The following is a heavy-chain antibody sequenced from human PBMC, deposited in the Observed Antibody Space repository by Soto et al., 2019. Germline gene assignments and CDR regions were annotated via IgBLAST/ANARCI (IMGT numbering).Heavy chain of an antibody. CDR2: INPNSGGT. CDR1: GYTFTGYY. V-gene: IGHV1-2*02. Sequence: GXSVKVSCRASGYTFTGYYMHWVRQAPVQGLEWMGWINPNSGGTNYAQKFQGSVTMTRDTSISTAYMELSRLRSDDTAVYYCARESGGYSGYDLRGWFDPWGQGTLVTVYS. D-gene: IGHD5-12*01. CDR3: ARESGGYSGYDLRGWFDP. J-gene: IGHJ5*02.